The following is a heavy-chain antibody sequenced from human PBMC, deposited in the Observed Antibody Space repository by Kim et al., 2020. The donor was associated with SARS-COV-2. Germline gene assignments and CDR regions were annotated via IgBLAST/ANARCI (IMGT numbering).Heavy chain of an antibody. J-gene: IGHJ4*02. Sequence: KFQGRIIMTRDTSTSTVYMELSSLRSEDTAVYYCARGLPSGYSSGCFDYWGQGSLVTVSS. V-gene: IGHV1-46*01. CDR3: ARGLPSGYSSGCFDY. D-gene: IGHD6-19*01.